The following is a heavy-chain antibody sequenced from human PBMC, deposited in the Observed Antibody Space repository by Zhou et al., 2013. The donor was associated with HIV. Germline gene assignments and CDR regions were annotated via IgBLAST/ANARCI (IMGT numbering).Heavy chain of an antibody. V-gene: IGHV1-46*03. Sequence: QVQLVQSRAEMKKPGASVNISCKASGYAFSTYYIHWVRQAPGQGLEWMGLINPGIGSTYYAEKFQGRVTMTRDTSTNTVNMQLGTLTSEDTAVYYCNRGMQQWVNDAFDTWGQGTMVTISS. CDR3: NRGMQQWVNDAFDT. J-gene: IGHJ3*02. CDR2: INPGIGST. CDR1: GYAFSTYY. D-gene: IGHD6-13*01.